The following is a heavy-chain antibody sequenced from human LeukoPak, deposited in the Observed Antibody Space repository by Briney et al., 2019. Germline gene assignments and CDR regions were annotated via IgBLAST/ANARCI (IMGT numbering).Heavy chain of an antibody. D-gene: IGHD5-18*01. V-gene: IGHV3-9*01. CDR1: GFTFDDYA. Sequence: PGRSLRLSCAASGFTFDDYAMHWVRQAPGKGLEWVSGISWNSGSMDYADSVKGRFTISRDNAKNSLYLQMNSLRAEDTAFYYCAKGYNYAEFDYWGQGTLVIVSS. CDR2: ISWNSGSM. CDR3: AKGYNYAEFDY. J-gene: IGHJ4*02.